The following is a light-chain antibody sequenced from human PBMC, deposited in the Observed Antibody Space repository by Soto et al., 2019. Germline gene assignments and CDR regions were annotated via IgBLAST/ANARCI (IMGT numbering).Light chain of an antibody. Sequence: EIVLTQSPGTLSLSPGESATLSCRASQSVSSNYLAWYQQKPGQAPRLLIYGASSRATGIPDRFSGSGSGTDFTLAISRLEPEDFAVYYCQQYGSSPLLFTFGPGTKVDIK. J-gene: IGKJ3*01. CDR2: GAS. V-gene: IGKV3-20*01. CDR1: QSVSSNY. CDR3: QQYGSSPLLFT.